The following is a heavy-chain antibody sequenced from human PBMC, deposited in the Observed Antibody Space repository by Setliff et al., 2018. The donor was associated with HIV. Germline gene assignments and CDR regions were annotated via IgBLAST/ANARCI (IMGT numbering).Heavy chain of an antibody. CDR1: GYTFTDYY. V-gene: IGHV1-69-2*01. D-gene: IGHD3-10*01. J-gene: IGHJ4*01. Sequence: ASVKVSCRASGYTFTDYYMHWVQKAPGKGLEWMGRVDPKNGKTLYAENLRGRITITADTSTDTAYMELNSLRSEDTTMYYCATLDYYGSQTYNLALHYWGHGTLVTVSS. CDR2: VDPKNGKT. CDR3: ATLDYYGSQTYNLALHY.